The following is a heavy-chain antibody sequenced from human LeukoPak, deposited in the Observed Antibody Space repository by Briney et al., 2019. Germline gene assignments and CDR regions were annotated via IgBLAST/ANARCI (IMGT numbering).Heavy chain of an antibody. CDR3: ARGSESYGDYTGDY. Sequence: GGSLRLSCAASGFTFSSYSMNWVRQAPAKGLEWVSYISSSSSTIYYADSVKGRFTISRDNAKNSLYLQMNSLRDEDTAVYYCARGSESYGDYTGDYWGQGTLVTVSS. D-gene: IGHD4-17*01. CDR2: ISSSSSTI. J-gene: IGHJ4*02. CDR1: GFTFSSYS. V-gene: IGHV3-48*02.